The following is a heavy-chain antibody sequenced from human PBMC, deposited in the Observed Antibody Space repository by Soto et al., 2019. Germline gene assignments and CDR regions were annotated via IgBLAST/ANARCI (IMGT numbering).Heavy chain of an antibody. Sequence: GGSLRLSCAASGFTFSSYAMSWVRQAPGKGLEWVSAISGSGGSTYYADSVKGRFTISRDNSKNTLYLQMNSLRAEDTAVYYCAKGTVASYQFYYYGMVVWGQGTTVTVSS. V-gene: IGHV3-23*01. CDR3: AKGTVASYQFYYYGMVV. CDR2: ISGSGGST. CDR1: GFTFSSYA. D-gene: IGHD3-16*02. J-gene: IGHJ6*02.